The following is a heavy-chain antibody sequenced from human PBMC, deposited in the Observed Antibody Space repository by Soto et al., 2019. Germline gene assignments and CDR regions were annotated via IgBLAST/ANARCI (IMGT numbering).Heavy chain of an antibody. Sequence: GGSLRLSCAASGFTFSSYAMSWVRQAPGKGLEWVSAISGSGGSTYYADSVKGRFTISRDNSKNTLYLQMNSLRAEDTAVYYCAKDGEQQLVAGYYGMDVWGQGTTVTVSS. V-gene: IGHV3-23*01. CDR2: ISGSGGST. D-gene: IGHD6-13*01. J-gene: IGHJ6*02. CDR1: GFTFSSYA. CDR3: AKDGEQQLVAGYYGMDV.